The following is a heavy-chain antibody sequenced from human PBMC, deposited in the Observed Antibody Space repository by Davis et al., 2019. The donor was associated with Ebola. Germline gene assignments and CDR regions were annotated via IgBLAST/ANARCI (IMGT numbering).Heavy chain of an antibody. V-gene: IGHV3-23*01. J-gene: IGHJ4*02. CDR3: ARDPRHTISHFDY. CDR1: GFTFSSFA. Sequence: GESLKISCEASGFTFSSFAMNWVRQAPGKRLMRGRFTISRDNSKNTLYLQMNSLRAEDTAIYFCARDPRHTISHFDYWGRGTLITVSS. D-gene: IGHD5-24*01.